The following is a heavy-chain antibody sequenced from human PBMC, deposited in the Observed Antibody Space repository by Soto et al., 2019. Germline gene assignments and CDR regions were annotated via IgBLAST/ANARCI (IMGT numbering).Heavy chain of an antibody. J-gene: IGHJ4*02. D-gene: IGHD2-21*01. CDR3: ARGGMWRSFDY. V-gene: IGHV2-5*02. CDR2: IYGDDDK. CDR1: GFSLTTSGVG. Sequence: QISLKESGPPLVKPTQTLTLTCTFSGFSLTTSGVGVAWIRQPPGKALEWLALIYGDDDKRYSPSLKSRLTITKDTSKDQVVLTMTNVDPVDTATYYCARGGMWRSFDYWGQGTLVTVSS.